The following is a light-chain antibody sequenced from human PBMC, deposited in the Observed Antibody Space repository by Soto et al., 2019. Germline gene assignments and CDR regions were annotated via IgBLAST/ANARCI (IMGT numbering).Light chain of an antibody. CDR2: AAS. CDR1: QAIRNE. CDR3: LQDYSQPWT. J-gene: IGKJ1*01. Sequence: AIQMTQSPYSLSASIGDRVTITCRASQAIRNELSWYQQKPGKAPKLLIYAASSLQSGVPSKFSGSGSGTDFTLTINSLQPEDLATYYCLQDYSQPWTFVQGTKVEV. V-gene: IGKV1-6*01.